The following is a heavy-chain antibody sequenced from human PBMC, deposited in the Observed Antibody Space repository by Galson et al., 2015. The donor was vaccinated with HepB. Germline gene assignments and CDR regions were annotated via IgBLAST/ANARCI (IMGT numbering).Heavy chain of an antibody. CDR3: ARHVDTVMGGPYFFDF. CDR1: GGSISGSNSY. CDR2: IYYSGDP. V-gene: IGHV4-39*01. D-gene: IGHD5-18*01. Sequence: SETLSLTCSVSGGSISGSNSYWAWILQPPGKGLEWIGSIYYSGDPHYNPSLKSRVTISVDPSKDQFSLHLSSVTAADTAVYYCARHVDTVMGGPYFFDFWGPGALVTVSS. J-gene: IGHJ4*02.